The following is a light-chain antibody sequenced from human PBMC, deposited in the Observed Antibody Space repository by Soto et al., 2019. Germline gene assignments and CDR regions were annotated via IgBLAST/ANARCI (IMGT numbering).Light chain of an antibody. CDR3: QQFDSSPYT. V-gene: IGKV3-20*01. CDR1: QSISTTY. J-gene: IGKJ2*01. Sequence: EIVLTQSPGTLSLSPGERATLSCRASQSISTTYLAWYQQKPGQAPRLLIYGASSRATGIPDRFSGSGSWTDFTLTISSLEPEDFAVYYCQQFDSSPYTFGQGTKLDI. CDR2: GAS.